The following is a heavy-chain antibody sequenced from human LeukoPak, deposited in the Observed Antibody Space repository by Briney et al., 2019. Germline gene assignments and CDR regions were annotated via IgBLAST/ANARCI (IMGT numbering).Heavy chain of an antibody. V-gene: IGHV3-74*01. CDR1: GFTFSSYW. Sequence: PGGSLRLSCAASGFTFSSYWMHWVRHAPGKGLVWVSRINSDGSSSSYADSVKGRFTISRDNAKNTLYLQMNSLRAEDTAVYYCANGYGSGGIDYWGQGTLVTVSS. J-gene: IGHJ4*02. D-gene: IGHD3-10*01. CDR3: ANGYGSGGIDY. CDR2: INSDGSSS.